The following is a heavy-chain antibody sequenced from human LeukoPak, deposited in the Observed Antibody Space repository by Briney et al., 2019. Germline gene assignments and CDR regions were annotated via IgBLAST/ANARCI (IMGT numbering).Heavy chain of an antibody. CDR1: GASISSYY. J-gene: IGHJ4*02. V-gene: IGHV4-59*01. CDR3: ARRHVQYTSSSDPYYFDC. CDR2: IDYSGST. Sequence: SETLSLTCTVSGASISSYYWTWIRQPPGKGLEWIAYIDYSGSTNYNPSLKSRVTISVDTSKNQSSLNLSSVTAADTAVYYCARRHVQYTSSSDPYYFDCWGQGTLVTVSS. D-gene: IGHD6-6*01.